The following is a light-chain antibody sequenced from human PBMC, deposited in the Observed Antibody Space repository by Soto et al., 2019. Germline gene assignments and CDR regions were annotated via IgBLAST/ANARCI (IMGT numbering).Light chain of an antibody. CDR1: QDITSF. CDR2: TAS. J-gene: IGKJ5*01. V-gene: IGKV1-9*01. CDR3: QQRKGYPIT. Sequence: DIQLAQSPSFLSASVGDRVTITCRASQDITSFLAWYQQKPGKAPKLLIHTASTLQTGVPSRFSGSGSGTEFTLTISSLQPEDFAIYYCQQRKGYPITFGQGTRLEIK.